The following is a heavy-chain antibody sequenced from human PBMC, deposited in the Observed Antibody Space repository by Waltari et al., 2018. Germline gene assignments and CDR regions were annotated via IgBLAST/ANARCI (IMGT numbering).Heavy chain of an antibody. V-gene: IGHV1-69*08. J-gene: IGHJ4*02. CDR3: ARGRRSDPANFDWLLDAYFDY. CDR2: IIPIFGTA. CDR1: GGTFSSYA. D-gene: IGHD3-9*01. Sequence: QVQLVQSGAEVKKPGSSVKVSCKASGGTFSSYAISWVRQAPGQGLEWMGRIIPIFGTANYEQKFQGRVTITADKSTSTAYMELSSLRSEDTAVYYCARGRRSDPANFDWLLDAYFDYWGQGTLVTVSS.